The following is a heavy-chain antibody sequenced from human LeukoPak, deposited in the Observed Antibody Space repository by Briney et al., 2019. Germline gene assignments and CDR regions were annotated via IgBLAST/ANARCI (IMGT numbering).Heavy chain of an antibody. CDR3: VREVAEAQGRYFDL. D-gene: IGHD6-13*01. V-gene: IGHV4-4*07. CDR2: IYTSGIN. J-gene: IGHJ2*01. Sequence: SETLSLICTVSGGPISRYYWTWIPQPAGKGLEWIGRIYTSGINNYNSFLKGRITMSVDTSKNQFSLKLKSVTAADTAVYYCVREVAEAQGRYFDLWGRGTLVTVSS. CDR1: GGPISRYY.